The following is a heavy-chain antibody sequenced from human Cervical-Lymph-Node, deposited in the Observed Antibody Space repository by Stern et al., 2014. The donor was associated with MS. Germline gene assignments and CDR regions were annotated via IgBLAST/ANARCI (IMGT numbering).Heavy chain of an antibody. CDR2: IYYSGTT. V-gene: IGHV4-31*03. CDR3: ARDHFTTSLDV. Sequence: QVQLEESGPGLVKPSQTLSLTCTVSGGSISSDNYYWTWIRQHPGKGLEWIGNIYYSGTTYYNPSLKSRVSITGDTSQNLFSLRLSSVTAADTAVYYCARDHFTTSLDVWGHGTTVTVS. CDR1: GGSISSDNYY. J-gene: IGHJ6*02. D-gene: IGHD3-22*01.